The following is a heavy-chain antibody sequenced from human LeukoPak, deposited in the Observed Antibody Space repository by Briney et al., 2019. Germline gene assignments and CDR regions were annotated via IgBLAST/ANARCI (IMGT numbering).Heavy chain of an antibody. CDR1: GGSISSYY. CDR2: IYYSGST. CDR3: ARGGFRWFDP. J-gene: IGHJ5*02. Sequence: SETLSLTCTVSGGSISSYYWSWIRQPPGKGLEWIGYIYYSGSTNYNPSLKSRVTISVDTSKNQFSLKLGSVTAADTAVYYCARGGFRWFDPWGQGTLVTVSS. V-gene: IGHV4-59*01.